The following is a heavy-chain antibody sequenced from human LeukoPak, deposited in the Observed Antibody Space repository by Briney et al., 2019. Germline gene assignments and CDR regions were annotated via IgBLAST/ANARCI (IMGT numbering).Heavy chain of an antibody. CDR3: VRASVESGGAFDI. CDR2: VSFGGGT. CDR1: GGSISTDY. Sequence: SETLSLTCTVSGGSISTDYWSWIRQPPGKGLDWIGYVSFGGGTNYNPSLKSRVITSADTSKNQFSLNLTSVTAADTAVYYCVRASVESGGAFDIWGQGTVVTVSS. D-gene: IGHD2-15*01. V-gene: IGHV4-59*01. J-gene: IGHJ3*02.